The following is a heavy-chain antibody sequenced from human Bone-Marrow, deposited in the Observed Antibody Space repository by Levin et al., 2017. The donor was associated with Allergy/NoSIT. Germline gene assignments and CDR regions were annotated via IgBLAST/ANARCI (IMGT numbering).Heavy chain of an antibody. CDR3: ARSFLSYGDYLPFDY. CDR2: IKQDGSEK. V-gene: IGHV3-7*04. J-gene: IGHJ4*02. Sequence: GESLKISCAASGFTFSSYWMSWVRQAPGKGLEWVANIKQDGSEKYYVDSVKGRFTISRDNAKNSLYLQMNSLRAEDTAVYYCARSFLSYGDYLPFDYWGQGTLVTVSS. CDR1: GFTFSSYW. D-gene: IGHD4-17*01.